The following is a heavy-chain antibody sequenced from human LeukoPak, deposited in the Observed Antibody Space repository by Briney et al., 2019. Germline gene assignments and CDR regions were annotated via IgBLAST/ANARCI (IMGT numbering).Heavy chain of an antibody. J-gene: IGHJ4*02. V-gene: IGHV3-30*02. Sequence: PGGSLRLSCAASGFTFSSYSMNWVRQAPGKGLEWVAYIRSDGNGKYYADSLKGRFTLSRDNSKDTVYLEMNSLRTEDTAVYYCAKDHGTSWATFDHWGQGTLVTVSS. CDR2: IRSDGNGK. D-gene: IGHD7-27*01. CDR1: GFTFSSYS. CDR3: AKDHGTSWATFDH.